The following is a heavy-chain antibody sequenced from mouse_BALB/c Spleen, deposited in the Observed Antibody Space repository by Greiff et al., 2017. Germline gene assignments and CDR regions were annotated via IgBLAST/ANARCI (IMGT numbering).Heavy chain of an antibody. CDR3: ARSVVATWYYFDY. D-gene: IGHD1-1*01. Sequence: EVQLQQSGAELMKPGASVKIPCKASGYTFTDYNMDWVKQSHGKSLEWIGDINPNNGGTIYNQKFKGKATLTVDKSSSTAYMELRSLTSEDTAVYYCARSVVATWYYFDYWGQGTTLTVSS. J-gene: IGHJ2*01. CDR1: GYTFTDYN. V-gene: IGHV1-18*01. CDR2: INPNNGGT.